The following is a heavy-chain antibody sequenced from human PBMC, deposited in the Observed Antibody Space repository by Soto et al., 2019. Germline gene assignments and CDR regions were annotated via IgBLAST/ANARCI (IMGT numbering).Heavy chain of an antibody. Sequence: EVQLVESGGGLVKPGGSLRLSCTASGFAFNTYSMNWVRQAPGKGLEWVASINEDSTYIYYADSLGGRITISRDNAKDSLFLQMKSLRPDDAAVYYCVRDLGRYFRSGYMDLWGDGATVTVSS. CDR3: VRDLGRYFRSGYMDL. D-gene: IGHD3-9*01. V-gene: IGHV3-21*01. CDR1: GFAFNTYS. J-gene: IGHJ6*03. CDR2: INEDSTYI.